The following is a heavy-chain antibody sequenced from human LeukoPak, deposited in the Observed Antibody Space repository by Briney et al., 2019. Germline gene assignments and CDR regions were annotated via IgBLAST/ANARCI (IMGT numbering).Heavy chain of an antibody. CDR1: GYSFTSYY. D-gene: IGHD2/OR15-2a*01. CDR3: ARAYADEVNTFDY. Sequence: GAPVKVSCKASGYSFTSYYMNWVRQAPGQGLEWMGIINASGGSTSYAQKFQGRLTMTRDTSTRTVYMELSSLRSEDTAVYYCARAYADEVNTFDYWGQGTLVTVSS. V-gene: IGHV1-46*01. J-gene: IGHJ4*02. CDR2: INASGGST.